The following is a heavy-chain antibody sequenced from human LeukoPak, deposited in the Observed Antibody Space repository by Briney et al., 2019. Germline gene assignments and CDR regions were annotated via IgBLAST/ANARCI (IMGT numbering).Heavy chain of an antibody. V-gene: IGHV4-4*07. CDR2: IFMNGRT. D-gene: IGHD6-19*01. CDR3: ARKNNMAVAGTVTWYFDR. Sequence: PSETLSLICTVSGGSISSYYWSWIRQPAGKGLEWIGRIFMNGRTNYNPSLESRVTMSVDTSKSQFSLKLSSVTAADTAVYYCARKNNMAVAGTVTWYFDRWGQGILVTVSS. CDR1: GGSISSYY. J-gene: IGHJ4*02.